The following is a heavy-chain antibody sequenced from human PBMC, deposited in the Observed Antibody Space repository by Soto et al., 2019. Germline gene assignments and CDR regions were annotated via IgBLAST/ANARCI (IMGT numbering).Heavy chain of an antibody. CDR3: ARNGGGKYDYVWGSPFSPFDY. D-gene: IGHD3-16*01. CDR1: GFTFSSYW. V-gene: IGHV3-7*01. CDR2: IKQDGSEK. J-gene: IGHJ4*02. Sequence: EVQLVESGGGLVQPRGSLRLSCAASGFTFSSYWMSWVRQAPGKGLEWVANIKQDGSEKYYVDSVKGRFTISRDNAKNSLYLQMNSLRAEDTAVYYCARNGGGKYDYVWGSPFSPFDYWGQGTLVTVSS.